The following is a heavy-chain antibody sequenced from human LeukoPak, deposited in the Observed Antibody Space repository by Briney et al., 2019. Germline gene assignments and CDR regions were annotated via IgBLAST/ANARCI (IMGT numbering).Heavy chain of an antibody. CDR2: INPNSGSI. CDR3: ARDGEMTTKLYYFGC. J-gene: IGHJ4*02. Sequence: ASVKVSCKASGYTFTSYYMHWVRQAPGQGLEWMGIINPNSGSISYAQKFQGRVTMTRDTSTSTVYMELSSLRSEDTAVYYCARDGEMTTKLYYFGCWGQGTLVTVSS. CDR1: GYTFTSYY. V-gene: IGHV1-46*01. D-gene: IGHD5-24*01.